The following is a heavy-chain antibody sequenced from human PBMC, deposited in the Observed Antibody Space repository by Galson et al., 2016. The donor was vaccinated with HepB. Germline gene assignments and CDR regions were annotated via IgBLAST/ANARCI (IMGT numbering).Heavy chain of an antibody. CDR2: IYYSGST. J-gene: IGHJ6*02. Sequence: LSLTCTVSGGSISGYYWSYIRQPPGKGLEWIGLIYYSGSTNYNPSLKSRVTISVDTSKNQFSLKLNSVTAADTAVYYCAREFRGMDVWGQGTTVTVTS. V-gene: IGHV4-59*01. CDR1: GGSISGYY. CDR3: AREFRGMDV.